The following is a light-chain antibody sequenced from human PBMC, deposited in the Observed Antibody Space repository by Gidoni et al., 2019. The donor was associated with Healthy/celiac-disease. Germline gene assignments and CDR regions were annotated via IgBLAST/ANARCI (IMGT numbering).Light chain of an antibody. CDR2: DAS. CDR1: QDISNY. V-gene: IGKV1-33*01. J-gene: IGKJ3*01. Sequence: DIQMTQSPSSLSASVGDRVTITCQASQDISNYFNWYQQKPGKAPKLLIYDASNFETRVPSRFSGSGSGTDFTFTISSLQPEDIATYYCQQYDNLLLFTFGPGTKVDIK. CDR3: QQYDNLLLFT.